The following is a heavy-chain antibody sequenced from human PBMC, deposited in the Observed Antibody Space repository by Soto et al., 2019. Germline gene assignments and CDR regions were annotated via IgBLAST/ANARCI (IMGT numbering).Heavy chain of an antibody. D-gene: IGHD6-19*01. V-gene: IGHV3-23*01. J-gene: IGHJ4*02. CDR1: TFSSYA. CDR2: ISGSGGST. CDR3: AKGSSGWYERFDY. Sequence: TFSSYAMSWVRQAPGKGLEWVSAISGSGGSTYYADSVKGRFTISRDNSKNTLYLQMNSLRAEDTAVYYCAKGSSGWYERFDYWGQGTLVTVSS.